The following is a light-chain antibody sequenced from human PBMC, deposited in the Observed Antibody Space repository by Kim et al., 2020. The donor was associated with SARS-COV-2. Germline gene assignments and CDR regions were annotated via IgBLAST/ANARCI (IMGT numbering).Light chain of an antibody. CDR2: SAS. CDR1: QGISSY. CDR3: QQLNSYPLT. V-gene: IGKV1-9*01. Sequence: IQLTQSPSSLSASVGDTVTITCRASQGISSYLAWYQQKPGLAPKVLIYSASTLQSGVPSRFSGSGSGTDFTLTISSLQPEDFATYYCQQLNSYPLTFGGGTKMDIK. J-gene: IGKJ4*01.